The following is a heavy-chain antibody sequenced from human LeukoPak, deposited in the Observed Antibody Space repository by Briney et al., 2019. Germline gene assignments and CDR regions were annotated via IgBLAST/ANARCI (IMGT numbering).Heavy chain of an antibody. D-gene: IGHD5-24*01. Sequence: GASVKVSCKASGYTFTGYYMHWVRQAPGQGLEWMGRINPNSGGTNYAQKFQGRVTMTRDTSISTAYMELSRLRSDDTAVYYCARAGRDGYNPSWFGPWGQGTLVTVSS. CDR2: INPNSGGT. V-gene: IGHV1-2*06. CDR1: GYTFTGYY. CDR3: ARAGRDGYNPSWFGP. J-gene: IGHJ5*02.